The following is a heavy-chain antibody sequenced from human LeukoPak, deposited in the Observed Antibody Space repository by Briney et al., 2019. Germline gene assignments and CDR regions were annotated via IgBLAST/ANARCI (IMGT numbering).Heavy chain of an antibody. CDR2: IYYSGST. CDR3: AGTILGYSSGWHNWFDP. Sequence: SQTLSLTCTVSGGSISSGGYYWSWIRQHPGKGVEWIGYIYYSGSTYYNPSLKSRVTISVDTSKNQFSLKLSSVTAADTAVYYCAGTILGYSSGWHNWFDPWGQGTLVTVSS. J-gene: IGHJ5*02. D-gene: IGHD6-19*01. V-gene: IGHV4-31*03. CDR1: GGSISSGGYY.